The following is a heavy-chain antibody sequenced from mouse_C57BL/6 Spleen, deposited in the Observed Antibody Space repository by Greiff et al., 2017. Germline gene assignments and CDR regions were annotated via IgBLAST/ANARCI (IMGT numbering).Heavy chain of an antibody. J-gene: IGHJ4*01. V-gene: IGHV5-17*01. CDR1: GFTFSDYG. CDR2: ISSGSSTI. D-gene: IGHD1-1*01. Sequence: EVQVVESGGGLVKPGGSLKLSCAASGFTFSDYGMHWVRQAPEKGLEWVAYISSGSSTIYYADTVKGRFTISRDNATNTLFLQMTSLRSEDTAMYYCARRDTTVVANYAMDYWGQGTSVTVSS. CDR3: ARRDTTVVANYAMDY.